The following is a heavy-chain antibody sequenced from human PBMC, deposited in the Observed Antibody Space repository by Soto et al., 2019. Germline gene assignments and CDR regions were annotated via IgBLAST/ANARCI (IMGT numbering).Heavy chain of an antibody. V-gene: IGHV4-39*01. CDR2: FYYSEST. CDR1: GGSISSYY. D-gene: IGHD2-2*01. CDR3: ARLGGYCSSTSCYGYYGMDV. J-gene: IGHJ6*02. Sequence: LTCTVSGGSISSYYWGWIRQPPGKGLEWIGTFYYSESTYYNPSLESRVTISVDTSKNQFSLKVSSVTVADTAVYYCARLGGYCSSTSCYGYYGMDVWGQGTTVTVSS.